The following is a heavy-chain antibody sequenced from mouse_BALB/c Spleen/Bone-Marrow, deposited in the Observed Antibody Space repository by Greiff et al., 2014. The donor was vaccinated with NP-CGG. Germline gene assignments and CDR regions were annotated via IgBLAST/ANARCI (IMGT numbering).Heavy chain of an antibody. J-gene: IGHJ1*01. CDR3: ARGGTTATWYFDV. CDR1: GFNIKDTY. D-gene: IGHD1-2*01. V-gene: IGHV14-3*02. CDR2: IDPANGNT. Sequence: EVKPQESGAELVKPGASVKLSCTASGFNIKDTYMHWVKQRPEQGLEWIGRIDPANGNTKYDPKFQGKATITADTSSNTAYLQLSSLTSEDTASYYCARGGTTATWYFDVWGAGTTDTVSS.